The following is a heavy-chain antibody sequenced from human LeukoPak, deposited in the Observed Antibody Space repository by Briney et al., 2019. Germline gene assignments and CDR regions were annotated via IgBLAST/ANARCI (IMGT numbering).Heavy chain of an antibody. D-gene: IGHD6-13*01. J-gene: IGHJ3*02. CDR2: IYTSGST. Sequence: SETLSLTCTVSGGSISSYYWSWIRQPPGKGLEWIGRIYTSGSTNYNPSLKSRVTMSVDTSKNQFSLKLSSVTAADTAVYYCARDRRYSSSWYNAFDIWGQGTMVTVSS. V-gene: IGHV4-4*07. CDR3: ARDRRYSSSWYNAFDI. CDR1: GGSISSYY.